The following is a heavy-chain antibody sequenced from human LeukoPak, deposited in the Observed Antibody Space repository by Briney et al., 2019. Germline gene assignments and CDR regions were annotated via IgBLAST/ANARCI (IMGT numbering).Heavy chain of an antibody. CDR3: ASYCSGGSCYSDDAFDI. V-gene: IGHV1-2*06. J-gene: IGHJ3*02. D-gene: IGHD2-15*01. CDR2: INPNSGGT. CDR1: GGTFSSYA. Sequence: GASVKVSCKASGGTFSSYAISWVRQAPGQGLEWMGRINPNSGGTNYAQKFQGRVTMTRDTSISTAYMELSRLRSDDTAVYYCASYCSGGSCYSDDAFDIWGQGTMVTVSS.